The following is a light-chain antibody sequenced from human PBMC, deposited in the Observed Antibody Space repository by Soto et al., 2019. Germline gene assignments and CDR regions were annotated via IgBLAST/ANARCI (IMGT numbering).Light chain of an antibody. Sequence: QSVLTQPASVSGSPGQSITISCTGTSSDVGGYNYVSWYQHHPGKAPKLMIYEVSNRPSGVSNRFSGSKSGNTASLAISGLQAEDEADCYCSSHTSISTYVFGTGTRSPS. V-gene: IGLV2-14*01. CDR1: SSDVGGYNY. CDR2: EVS. J-gene: IGLJ1*01. CDR3: SSHTSISTYV.